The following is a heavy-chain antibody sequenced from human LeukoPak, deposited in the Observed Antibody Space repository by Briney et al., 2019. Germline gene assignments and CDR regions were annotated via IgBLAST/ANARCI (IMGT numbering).Heavy chain of an antibody. V-gene: IGHV3-48*03. J-gene: IGHJ4*02. CDR2: ISSSGSTI. D-gene: IGHD5-12*01. CDR1: GFTFSSYE. Sequence: GGSLRLSCAASGFTFSSYEMNWVRQAPGKGLEWVSYISSSGSTIYYADSVKGRFTISRDNAKNSLYLQMNSLRAEDTAVYYCARWYSGYDPKPLDYWGQGTLVTVSS. CDR3: ARWYSGYDPKPLDY.